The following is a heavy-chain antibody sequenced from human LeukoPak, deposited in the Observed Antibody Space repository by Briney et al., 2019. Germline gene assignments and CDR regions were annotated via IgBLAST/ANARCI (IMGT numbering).Heavy chain of an antibody. V-gene: IGHV4-59*01. CDR3: ARYGSGSYYFDY. CDR2: IYYSGST. CDR1: GGSISSYY. D-gene: IGHD3-10*01. J-gene: IGHJ4*02. Sequence: PSETLSLTCTVSGGSISSYYWSWIRQPPGKGLEWIGYIYYSGSTNYNPSLKSRATISVDTSKNQFSLKLSSVTAADTAVYYCARYGSGSYYFDYWGQGTLVTVSS.